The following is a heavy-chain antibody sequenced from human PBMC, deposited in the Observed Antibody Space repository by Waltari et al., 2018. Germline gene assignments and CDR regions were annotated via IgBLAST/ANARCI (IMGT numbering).Heavy chain of an antibody. CDR3: ARDNWTPNFYDKSGYF. J-gene: IGHJ4*02. CDR1: GLRVLALT. CDR2: ISSRSKYI. Sequence: VQLVESGGGLVKPGGTLALACAVLGLRVLALTSNWVRRGPGKGLEWVSSISSRSKYIYYADSVKGRFTISRDNAKKFLYLEMNALSADDTAVYYCARDNWTPNFYDKSGYFWGQGALVSVSS. D-gene: IGHD3-22*01. V-gene: IGHV3-21*02.